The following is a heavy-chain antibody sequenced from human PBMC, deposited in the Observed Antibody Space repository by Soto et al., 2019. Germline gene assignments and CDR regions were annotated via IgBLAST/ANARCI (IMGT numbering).Heavy chain of an antibody. CDR3: AAASSSPYGYYYYGMDV. CDR1: GYTFTSSA. V-gene: IGHV1-58*01. CDR2: IVVGSGNT. J-gene: IGHJ6*02. D-gene: IGHD6-13*01. Sequence: SVKVSCKASGYTFTSSAVQWVRQARGQRLEWIGWIVVGSGNTNYAQKFQERVTITRDMSTSTAYMELSSLRSEDTAVYYCAAASSSPYGYYYYGMDVWGQGTTVTVSS.